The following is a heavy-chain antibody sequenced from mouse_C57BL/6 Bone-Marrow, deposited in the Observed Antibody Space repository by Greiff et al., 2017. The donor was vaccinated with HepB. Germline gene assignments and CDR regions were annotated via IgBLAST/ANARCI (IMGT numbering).Heavy chain of an antibody. J-gene: IGHJ4*01. CDR1: GYAFSSYW. D-gene: IGHD4-1*01. CDR2: IYPGDGDT. CDR3: ARGGTGFYAMDY. Sequence: VQLQQSGAELVKPGASVKISCKASGYAFSSYWMNWVKQRPGKGLEWIGQIYPGDGDTNYNGKFKGKATLTADKSSSTAYMQLSSLPSEDSAVYFCARGGTGFYAMDYWGQGTSVTVSS. V-gene: IGHV1-80*01.